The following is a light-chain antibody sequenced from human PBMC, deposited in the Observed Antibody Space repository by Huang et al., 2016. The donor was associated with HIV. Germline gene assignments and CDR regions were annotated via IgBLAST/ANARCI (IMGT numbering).Light chain of an antibody. CDR3: QQRSNWPLT. Sequence: EIVLTQSPVTLSLSPGNRATLPCRASQNICTYLAWYQQKPGQAPRLLIFDSSNSAAGIPARFSGSGSATDFTLTISSLDPEDFAVYYCQQRSNWPLTFGGGTKVEIK. J-gene: IGKJ4*01. CDR1: QNICTY. V-gene: IGKV3-11*01. CDR2: DSS.